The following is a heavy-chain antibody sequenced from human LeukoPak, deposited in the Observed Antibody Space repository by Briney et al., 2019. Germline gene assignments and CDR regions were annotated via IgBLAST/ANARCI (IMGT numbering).Heavy chain of an antibody. CDR3: ARRRSGGRDFDY. V-gene: IGHV4-4*09. J-gene: IGHJ4*02. D-gene: IGHD2-15*01. CDR2: IYTSGST. Sequence: PSETLSLTCAVSGGSISSSYWSWIRQPPGKGLEWIGYIYTSGSTNYNPSLKSRVTISVDTSKNQFSLNLSPVTAADTAVYYCARRRSGGRDFDYWGQGTLVAVSS. CDR1: GGSISSSY.